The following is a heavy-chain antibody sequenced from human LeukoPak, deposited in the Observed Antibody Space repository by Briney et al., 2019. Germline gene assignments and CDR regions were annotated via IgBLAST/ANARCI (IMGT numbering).Heavy chain of an antibody. CDR3: ARCRGGGGEYWNFDL. J-gene: IGHJ2*01. CDR2: ISSSSSTM. Sequence: PGGSLRLSCAASGFTFSSYSMNWVRQAPGKGLEWVSYISSSSSTMYYADSVKGRFTISRDNSIDTLYLQMNSLRADDTAIYYCARCRGGGGEYWNFDLWGRGILVTVSS. V-gene: IGHV3-48*01. CDR1: GFTFSSYS. D-gene: IGHD4-23*01.